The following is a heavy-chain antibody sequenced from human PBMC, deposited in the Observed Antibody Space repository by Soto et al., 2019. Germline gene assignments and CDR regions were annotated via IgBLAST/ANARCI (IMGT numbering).Heavy chain of an antibody. J-gene: IGHJ4*02. CDR1: GYTFTNYG. CDR2: ISGYNGNT. V-gene: IGHV1-18*01. CDR3: ARQGSY. Sequence: ASVKVSCKASGYTFTNYGVAWVRQAPGHGLEWMGWISGYNGNTNYAQKFQGRVTMTRDTATSTAYMELKTLRSDDTAVYYCARQGSYWGQGALVTVSS.